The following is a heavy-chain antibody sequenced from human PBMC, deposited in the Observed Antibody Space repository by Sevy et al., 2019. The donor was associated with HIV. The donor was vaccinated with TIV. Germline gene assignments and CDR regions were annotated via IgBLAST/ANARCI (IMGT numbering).Heavy chain of an antibody. CDR2: IYYSGST. CDR3: ARITVVPAATKGGGNYYYYGMDV. Sequence: SETLSLTCTVSGGSVSSGSYYWSWIRQPPGKGLEWIGYIYYSGSTNYNPSLKSRVTISVDTSKNQFSLKLSSVTAADTAGYYCARITVVPAATKGGGNYYYYGMDVWGQGTTVTVSS. J-gene: IGHJ6*02. V-gene: IGHV4-61*01. CDR1: GGSVSSGSYY. D-gene: IGHD2-2*01.